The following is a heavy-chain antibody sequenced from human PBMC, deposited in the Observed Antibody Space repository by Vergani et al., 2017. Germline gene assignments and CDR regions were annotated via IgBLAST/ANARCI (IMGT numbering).Heavy chain of an antibody. CDR1: GFTFSACP. J-gene: IGHJ5*02. CDR2: ISWNSNSI. Sequence: EVQLLQSGGGVIQPGGSVRLSCAASGFTFSACPMTWVRQAPGKGLEWVSGISWNSNSIGYADSVKGRFTISRDNAKNSLYLQMNSLRAEDTALYYCAKDLGTSSGGGWFDPWGQGTLVTVSS. D-gene: IGHD6-6*01. CDR3: AKDLGTSSGGGWFDP. V-gene: IGHV3-9*01.